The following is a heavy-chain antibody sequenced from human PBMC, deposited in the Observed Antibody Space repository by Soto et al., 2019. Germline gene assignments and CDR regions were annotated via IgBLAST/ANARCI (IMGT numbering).Heavy chain of an antibody. V-gene: IGHV4-39*02. CDR2: IYYSGST. D-gene: IGHD6-13*01. CDR3: AREGSSSYFDY. J-gene: IGHJ4*02. CDR1: GGSISSSSYY. Sequence: QLQLQESGPGLVKPSETLSLTCTVSGGSISSSSYYWGWIRQPPGKGLEWIGSIYYSGSTYYNPSLKSRVTISVDTSKNQFSLKLSSVTAADTAVYYCAREGSSSYFDYWGQGTLVTVSS.